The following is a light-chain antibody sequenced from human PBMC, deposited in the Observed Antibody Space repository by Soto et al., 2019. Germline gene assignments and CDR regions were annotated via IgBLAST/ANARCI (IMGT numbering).Light chain of an antibody. V-gene: IGKV1-5*01. CDR2: DAS. CDR3: QKYNSALT. Sequence: DIQMTQSPPTLSASVGDRVTITCRASQTISTWMAWYQQKPGKAPKLLVYDASTLQSGVASRFSGSGSGTDFTLTISSLQPEDVATYYCQKYNSALTFGQGTRLEIK. J-gene: IGKJ5*01. CDR1: QTISTW.